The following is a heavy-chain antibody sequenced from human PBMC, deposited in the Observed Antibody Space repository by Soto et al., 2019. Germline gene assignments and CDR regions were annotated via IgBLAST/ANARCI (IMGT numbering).Heavy chain of an antibody. CDR2: INPILGTT. CDR1: GGTFSIYV. Sequence: SVKVSCKASGGTFSIYVLSWVRQAPGQGLEWIGGINPILGTTNYAQNFQGRVTITADESTGTAYMELTSLRSEDTAVYYCHLAWKDLQPVFDYWGQGTLVTVSS. J-gene: IGHJ4*02. CDR3: HLAWKDLQPVFDY. V-gene: IGHV1-69*13. D-gene: IGHD1-1*01.